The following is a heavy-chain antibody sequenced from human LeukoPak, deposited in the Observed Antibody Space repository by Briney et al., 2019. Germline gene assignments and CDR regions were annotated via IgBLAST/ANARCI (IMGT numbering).Heavy chain of an antibody. D-gene: IGHD5-24*01. Sequence: SETLSLTCTVSGGSISSSSYYWGWIRQPPGKGLEWIGSIYYSGSTYYNPSLKSRVTISVDTSKNQFSLKLSFVTAADTAVYYCARHGGRERWLTYYFDYWGQGTLVTVSS. J-gene: IGHJ4*02. CDR3: ARHGGRERWLTYYFDY. CDR1: GGSISSSSYY. V-gene: IGHV4-39*01. CDR2: IYYSGST.